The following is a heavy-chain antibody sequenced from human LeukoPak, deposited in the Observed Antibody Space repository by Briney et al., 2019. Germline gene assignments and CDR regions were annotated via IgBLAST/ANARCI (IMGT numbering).Heavy chain of an antibody. D-gene: IGHD3-10*01. CDR3: AREMSGSNDALDI. CDR2: IYRAGDT. V-gene: IGHV3-13*01. CDR1: GFTLSTYD. Sequence: GGSLRLSCAASGFTLSTYDMHGVRQPTGEGLEWVSIIYRAGDTYYPGSVKGRFTISRDNAKNSLYLQMNSLRAEDTAVYYCAREMSGSNDALDIWGQGTMVTVSS. J-gene: IGHJ3*02.